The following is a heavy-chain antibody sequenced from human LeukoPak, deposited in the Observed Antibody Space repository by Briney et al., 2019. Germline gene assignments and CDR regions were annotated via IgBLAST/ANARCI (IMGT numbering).Heavy chain of an antibody. J-gene: IGHJ6*02. CDR1: GGSISSYY. V-gene: IGHV4-59*01. CDR3: ARTNSSSWFGPYYYGMDV. CDR2: IYYSGST. Sequence: PSETLPLTCTVSGGSISSYYWSWIRQPPGKGLEWIGYIYYSGSTNYNPSLKSRVTISVDTSKNQFSLKLSSVTAADTAVYYCARTNSSSWFGPYYYGMDVWGQGTTVTVSS. D-gene: IGHD6-13*01.